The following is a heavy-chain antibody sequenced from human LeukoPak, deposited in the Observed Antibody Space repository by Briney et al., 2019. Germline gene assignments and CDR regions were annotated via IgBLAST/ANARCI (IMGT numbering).Heavy chain of an antibody. V-gene: IGHV1-69*04. CDR2: IIPILGIA. D-gene: IGHD2-21*02. CDR1: GDTFSSYA. J-gene: IGHJ6*02. Sequence: ASVKVSCKASGDTFSSYAISWVRQAPGQGLEWMGRIIPILGIANYAQKFQGRVTITADKSTSTAYMELSSLRSEDTAVYYCARDRSEAYCGGDCYSANYYYYGMDVWGQGTTVTVSS. CDR3: ARDRSEAYCGGDCYSANYYYYGMDV.